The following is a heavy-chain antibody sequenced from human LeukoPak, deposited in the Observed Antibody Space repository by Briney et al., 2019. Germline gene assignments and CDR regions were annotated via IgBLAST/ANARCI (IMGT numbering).Heavy chain of an antibody. CDR2: IYYSGST. CDR3: AREPSSGYYVGRDLVDY. J-gene: IGHJ4*02. V-gene: IGHV4-39*07. Sequence: SETLSLTCTVSGGSISSSSYYWGWIRQPPGKGLEWIGSIYYSGSTYYNPSLKSRVTISVDTSKNQFSLKLSSVTAADTAVYYCAREPSSGYYVGRDLVDYWGQGTLVTVSS. D-gene: IGHD3-22*01. CDR1: GGSISSSSYY.